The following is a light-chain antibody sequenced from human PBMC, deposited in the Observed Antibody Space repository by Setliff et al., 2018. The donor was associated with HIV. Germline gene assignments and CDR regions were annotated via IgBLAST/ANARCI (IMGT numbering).Light chain of an antibody. CDR1: RSDIGAYSY. CDR2: EVN. Sequence: QSALAQPASVSGSPGQSITISCTGSRSDIGAYSYVSWYQHHPGKVPKLIISEVNKRPSGVSARFSGSRTGNTASLTISGLQAEDESGYYCTSFTTSSTLVFGGGTKVTVL. CDR3: TSFTTSSTLV. V-gene: IGLV2-14*01. J-gene: IGLJ2*01.